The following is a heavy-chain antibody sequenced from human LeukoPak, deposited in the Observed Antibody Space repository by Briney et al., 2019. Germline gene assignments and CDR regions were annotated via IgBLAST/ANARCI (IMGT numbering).Heavy chain of an antibody. Sequence: GGSLRLSCATSGFMFSGYYMGWIRQAPGKGLEWVSYISASGNDISYADSVKGRFTISRDNTKGSLYLQMNSLRAADTAVYYCGTHAGRTGSGDWGQGTLVTVSS. J-gene: IGHJ4*02. CDR2: ISASGNDI. D-gene: IGHD3/OR15-3a*01. CDR1: GFMFSGYY. CDR3: GTHAGRTGSGD. V-gene: IGHV3-11*01.